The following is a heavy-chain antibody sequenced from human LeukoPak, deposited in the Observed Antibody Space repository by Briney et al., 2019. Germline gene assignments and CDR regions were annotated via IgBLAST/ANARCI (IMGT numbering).Heavy chain of an antibody. Sequence: GGSLRLSCAASGFTFSSYSMNWVRQAPGKVLEWISYVSYSSSTIYYADSVKGRFTISRDNAKNSLYLQMNSLRDEDTAVYYCARDAHIVRGVNPLDYWGQGTLVTVSS. V-gene: IGHV3-48*02. CDR1: GFTFSSYS. J-gene: IGHJ4*02. CDR2: VSYSSSTI. CDR3: ARDAHIVRGVNPLDY. D-gene: IGHD3-10*01.